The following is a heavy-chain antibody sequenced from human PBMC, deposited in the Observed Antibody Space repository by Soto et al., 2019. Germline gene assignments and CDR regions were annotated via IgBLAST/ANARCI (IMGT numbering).Heavy chain of an antibody. CDR3: ARAAYSSSWYEKDNWFDP. Sequence: EVQLVESGGGLVKPGGSLRLSCAASGFTFSSYSMNWVRQAPGKGLEWVSSISSSSSYIYYADSVKGRFTISRDNAKNSLYLQMNSLRAEDTAVYYCARAAYSSSWYEKDNWFDPWGQGTLVTVSS. J-gene: IGHJ5*02. V-gene: IGHV3-21*01. CDR1: GFTFSSYS. D-gene: IGHD6-13*01. CDR2: ISSSSSYI.